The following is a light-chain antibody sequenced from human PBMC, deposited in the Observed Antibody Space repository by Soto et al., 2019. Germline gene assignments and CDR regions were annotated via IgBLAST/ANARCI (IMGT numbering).Light chain of an antibody. V-gene: IGLV2-14*01. CDR1: NSAFGDWNY. CDR2: EVN. J-gene: IGLJ1*01. CDR3: SSFSSDTTLFV. Sequence: QSALTQPASVSGLPGHWTTTSGIGANSAFGDWNYVSWYQQSPGKAPKLIIYEVNYRPSGVSYRFSGSKSGNTASLTISGLQAEDEADYYCSSFSSDTTLFVFGGGTKLTVL.